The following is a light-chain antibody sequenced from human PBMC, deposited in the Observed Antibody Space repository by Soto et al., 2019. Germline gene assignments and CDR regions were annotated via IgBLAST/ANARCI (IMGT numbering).Light chain of an antibody. CDR3: QQYYNWPWT. CDR1: QSVSTN. Sequence: EIVMTQSPATRSMSPGERAALSCRASQSVSTNLAWYHRKPGQAPRLLIYGASTRATGIPARFSGSGSETEFTLTISSLQSEDFAVYYCQQYYNWPWTFGQGTKVDIK. V-gene: IGKV3-15*01. CDR2: GAS. J-gene: IGKJ1*01.